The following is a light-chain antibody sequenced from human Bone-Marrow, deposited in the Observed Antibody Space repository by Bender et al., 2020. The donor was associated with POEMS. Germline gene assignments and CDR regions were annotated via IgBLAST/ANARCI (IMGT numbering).Light chain of an antibody. J-gene: IGLJ3*02. Sequence: QSVLTQPPSASGTPGQRVTISCSGSNSNIGTNAVNWYQQFPGTAPTPLFYSDKQRPSGVPDRFYAFKSGTSASLAISGLQSEDEAVYCGAAWDAGLSGGVFGGGTKLTVL. CDR2: SDK. V-gene: IGLV1-44*01. CDR1: NSNIGTNA. CDR3: AAWDAGLSGGV.